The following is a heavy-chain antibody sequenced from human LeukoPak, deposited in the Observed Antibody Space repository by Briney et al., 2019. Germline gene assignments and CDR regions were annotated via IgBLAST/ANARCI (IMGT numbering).Heavy chain of an antibody. CDR2: IYYSGST. J-gene: IGHJ6*02. V-gene: IGHV4-31*03. Sequence: TLSLTCTVSSGSISRGDYHWSWIRQHPGKGLEWIGYIYYSGSTYYNPSLKSRVTISVDTSKNQFSLKLSSVTAADTAVYYCARDSYGSGRSSYYYYGMDVWGQGTTVTVSS. D-gene: IGHD3-10*01. CDR1: SGSISRGDYH. CDR3: ARDSYGSGRSSYYYYGMDV.